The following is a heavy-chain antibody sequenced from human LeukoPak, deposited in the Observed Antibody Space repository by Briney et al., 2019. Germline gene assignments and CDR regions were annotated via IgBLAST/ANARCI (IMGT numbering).Heavy chain of an antibody. V-gene: IGHV4-59*01. D-gene: IGHD6-13*01. J-gene: IGHJ4*02. CDR2: IYYSGST. CDR3: ARGYSSSWYLAFDY. Sequence: PSETLSLTCTVSGGSISSYYWSWIRQPPGKGLEWIGYIYYSGSTNYNPSLKSRVTISVDTSKNQFSLKLSSVTAADTAVYYCARGYSSSWYLAFDYWGQGTLVTVSS. CDR1: GGSISSYY.